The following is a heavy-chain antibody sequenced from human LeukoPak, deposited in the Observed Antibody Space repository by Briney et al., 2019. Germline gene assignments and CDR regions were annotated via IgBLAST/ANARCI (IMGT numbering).Heavy chain of an antibody. J-gene: IGHJ5*02. CDR3: ARLTYYYDSSGQNWFDP. CDR2: INAGNGNT. CDR1: EYTFTNYA. Sequence: GASVKVSCKASEYTFTNYAMHWVRQAPGQRLEWMGWINAGNGNTKYSQKFRGRVTITRDTSASTAYMELSSLRSGDTAVYYCARLTYYYDSSGQNWFDPWGQGTLVTVSS. V-gene: IGHV1-3*01. D-gene: IGHD3-22*01.